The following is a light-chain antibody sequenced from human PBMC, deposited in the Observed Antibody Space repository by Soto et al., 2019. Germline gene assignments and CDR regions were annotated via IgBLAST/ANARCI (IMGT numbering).Light chain of an antibody. CDR3: QAWDSSPAG. CDR2: QDS. J-gene: IGLJ2*01. CDR1: KLGDKY. V-gene: IGLV3-1*01. Sequence: SYELTQPPSVSVSPGQTASITCSGDKLGDKYACWYQQKPGQSPVLVLYQDSKRPSGIPERFSGSNSGNTATLTISGTQAMDEADYYCQAWDSSPAGFGGGTKVTVL.